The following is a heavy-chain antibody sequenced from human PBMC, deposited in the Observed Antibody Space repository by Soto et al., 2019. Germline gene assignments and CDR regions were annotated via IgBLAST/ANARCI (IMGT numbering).Heavy chain of an antibody. CDR3: ARDNFGVANYCYHMDV. CDR2: ISGSGGST. CDR1: GFTFSTYA. Sequence: EVQLLESGGGLVQPGGSLRLSCAASGFTFSTYAMSWVRQAPGKGLEWVSGISGSGGSTYYADSVKGRFTISRDNSKNELYLQTNSLRGEDTAVYYCARDNFGVANYCYHMDVWGKGTTVTVSS. J-gene: IGHJ6*03. D-gene: IGHD3-3*01. V-gene: IGHV3-23*01.